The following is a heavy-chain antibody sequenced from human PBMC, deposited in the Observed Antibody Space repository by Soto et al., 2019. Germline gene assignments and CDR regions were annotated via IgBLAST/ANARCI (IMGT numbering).Heavy chain of an antibody. Sequence: QVQLQESGPGLIKPSQTLALSFTVSGGSISSGGYYWRWIRQHPGKGLEWIGYIYYSGSTYYNPSLKSRVTISVDTSKNQFSLKLSSVTAADTAVYYCAREARYFDWLLPYYGMDVWGQGTTVTVSS. V-gene: IGHV4-31*03. J-gene: IGHJ6*02. D-gene: IGHD3-9*01. CDR2: IYYSGST. CDR1: GGSISSGGYY. CDR3: AREARYFDWLLPYYGMDV.